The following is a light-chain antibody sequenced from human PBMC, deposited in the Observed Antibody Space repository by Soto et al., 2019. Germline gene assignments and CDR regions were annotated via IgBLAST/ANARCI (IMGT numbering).Light chain of an antibody. CDR3: SSYTRSSTPYV. CDR1: SSDVGGYNY. CDR2: DVG. V-gene: IGLV2-14*01. Sequence: QSALTQPASVSGSPGQSITISCTGTSSDVGGYNYVSWYQQHPGKAPKLMIYDVGNRPSGVSNRFSGSKSGNTASLTISGLQAEDEADYYCSSYTRSSTPYVFGTGNKVTVL. J-gene: IGLJ1*01.